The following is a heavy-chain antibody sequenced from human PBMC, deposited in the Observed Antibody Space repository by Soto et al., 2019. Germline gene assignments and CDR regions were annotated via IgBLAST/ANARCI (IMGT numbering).Heavy chain of an antibody. J-gene: IGHJ6*02. CDR1: GDTFSSNSVA. CDR2: TYYRSRWYS. CDR3: ARSEEDSDYYYYGMDV. Sequence: SQTLSLTCVGSGDTFSSNSVAWNWVRQSPSSGLEWLGRTYYRSRWYSDDAVSVRSRIDINADTSKNQVSLQLNSVTHEDTAVYYCARSEEDSDYYYYGMDVWGQGTTVTSP. D-gene: IGHD2-15*01. V-gene: IGHV6-1*01.